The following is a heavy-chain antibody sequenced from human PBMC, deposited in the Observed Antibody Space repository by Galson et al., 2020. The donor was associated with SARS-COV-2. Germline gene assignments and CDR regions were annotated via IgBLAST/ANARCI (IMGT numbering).Heavy chain of an antibody. Sequence: SVKVSCKASGGTFSSYAISWVRQAPGQGLEWMGGIIPIFGTANYAQKFQGRVTITADESTSTAYMELSSLRSEDTAVYYCASPMYSNDAFDIWGQGTMVTVSS. CDR2: IIPIFGTA. J-gene: IGHJ3*02. CDR1: GGTFSSYA. CDR3: ASPMYSNDAFDI. V-gene: IGHV1-69*13. D-gene: IGHD1-26*01.